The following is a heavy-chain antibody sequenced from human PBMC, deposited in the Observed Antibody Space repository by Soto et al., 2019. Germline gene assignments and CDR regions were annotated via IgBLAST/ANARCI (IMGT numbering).Heavy chain of an antibody. Sequence: GGSLRLSCAASGFTFSSYAMSWVRQAPGKGLEWVSAISGSGGSTYYADSVKGRFTISRDNSKNTLYLQMNSLRAEDTAVYYCAKDNVVVPAAIDFRAQRTLDTGSS. J-gene: IGHJ4*02. V-gene: IGHV3-23*01. D-gene: IGHD2-2*01. CDR2: ISGSGGST. CDR3: AKDNVVVPAAIDF. CDR1: GFTFSSYA.